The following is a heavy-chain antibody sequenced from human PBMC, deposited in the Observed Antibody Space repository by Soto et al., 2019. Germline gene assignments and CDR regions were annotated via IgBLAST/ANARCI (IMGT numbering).Heavy chain of an antibody. V-gene: IGHV4-59*01. CDR3: ARDVSYRISGGGQWLVTSYFDY. Sequence: QVQLQESGPGLVKPSETLSLTCTVSGGSISSYYWSWIRQPPGKGLEWIGYIYYSGSTNYNPSLKSRVTISVDTSKNQFSLKLSSVTAADTAVYYCARDVSYRISGGGQWLVTSYFDYWGQGTLVTVSS. CDR2: IYYSGST. D-gene: IGHD6-19*01. CDR1: GGSISSYY. J-gene: IGHJ4*02.